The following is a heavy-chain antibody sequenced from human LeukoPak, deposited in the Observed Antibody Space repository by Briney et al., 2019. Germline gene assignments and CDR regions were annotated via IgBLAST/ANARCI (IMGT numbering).Heavy chain of an antibody. D-gene: IGHD3-10*01. CDR3: ARGGVAAKYYFDF. CDR2: IYDSGAA. V-gene: IGHV4-59*11. CDR1: GGSISPLY. J-gene: IGHJ4*02. Sequence: SETLSLTCTVSGGSISPLYWGWIRQPPGKGLEFIGYIYDSGAANYNPSLKSRVSLSVDTSENQFSLKLSSVTAADTAVYYCARGGVAAKYYFDFWGQGPWSPSPQ.